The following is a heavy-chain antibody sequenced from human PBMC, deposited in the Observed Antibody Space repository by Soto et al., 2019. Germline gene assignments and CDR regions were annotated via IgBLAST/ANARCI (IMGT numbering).Heavy chain of an antibody. Sequence: QVQLVQSGAEVKKPGASVKVSCKTSGFNLFNYGYTCVRQAPGQGLEWVGCIRAFSGRKDYAPKFQGRVTLTADTSTSTAYMELGSLTYDDTAVYYCARTSSTANFEGWGQGTLVTVSS. CDR3: ARTSSTANFEG. D-gene: IGHD1-26*01. CDR2: IRAFSGRK. CDR1: GFNLFNYG. J-gene: IGHJ4*02. V-gene: IGHV1-18*01.